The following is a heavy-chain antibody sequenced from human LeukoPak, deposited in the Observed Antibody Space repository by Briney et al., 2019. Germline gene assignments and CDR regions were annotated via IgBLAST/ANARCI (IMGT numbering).Heavy chain of an antibody. Sequence: PSETLSLTCTVSGGSITSYYWSWIRQPPGRGLEWIGFIYYSGTTNYNPSLKSRVTISVDMSKNQFSLKLSSVTAADTALYYCAREIYYGSGSFDYWGQGTLVTVSS. CDR3: AREIYYGSGSFDY. CDR2: IYYSGTT. V-gene: IGHV4-59*12. D-gene: IGHD3-10*01. J-gene: IGHJ4*02. CDR1: GGSITSYY.